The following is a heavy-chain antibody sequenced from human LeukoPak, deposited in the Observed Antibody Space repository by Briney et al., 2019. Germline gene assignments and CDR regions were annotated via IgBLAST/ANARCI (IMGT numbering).Heavy chain of an antibody. Sequence: ASVKVSCKASGGTFSSYAISWVRQAPGQGLEWMGGIIPIFGTANYAQKFQGRVTITADESTSTAYMELSSLRSEDTAVYYCARIGLYDSSGCYLGPNYYYYGMDVWGQGTTVTVSS. CDR1: GGTFSSYA. J-gene: IGHJ6*02. V-gene: IGHV1-69*13. CDR3: ARIGLYDSSGCYLGPNYYYYGMDV. CDR2: IIPIFGTA. D-gene: IGHD3-22*01.